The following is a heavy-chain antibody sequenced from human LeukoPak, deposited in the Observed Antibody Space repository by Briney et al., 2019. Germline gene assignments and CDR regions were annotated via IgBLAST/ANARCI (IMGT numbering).Heavy chain of an antibody. J-gene: IGHJ4*02. D-gene: IGHD4-17*01. CDR1: GGSVSSYY. CDR3: ARQRFYGDYPFYFDY. CDR2: IYYTGTT. V-gene: IGHV4-59*08. Sequence: PSETLSLTCTVSGGSVSSYYCSWIRQPPGKGLEFIGYIYYTGTTNYNPSLKSRLTMSADTSKNQFSLELTSVTAADTALYYCARQRFYGDYPFYFDYWGQGTLVIVSS.